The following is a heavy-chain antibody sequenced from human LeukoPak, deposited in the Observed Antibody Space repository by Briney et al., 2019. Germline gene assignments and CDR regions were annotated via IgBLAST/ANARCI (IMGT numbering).Heavy chain of an antibody. CDR2: INHSGST. J-gene: IGHJ3*02. CDR1: GGSFSGYY. V-gene: IGHV4-34*01. Sequence: PSETLSLTCAVYGGSFSGYYWSWIRQPPGKGLEWIGGINHSGSTNYNPSLKSRVTISVDTSKNQFSLKLSSVTAADTAVYYCARFLITTRHRGRNAFDIWGQGTMVTVSS. CDR3: ARFLITTRHRGRNAFDI. D-gene: IGHD3-16*01.